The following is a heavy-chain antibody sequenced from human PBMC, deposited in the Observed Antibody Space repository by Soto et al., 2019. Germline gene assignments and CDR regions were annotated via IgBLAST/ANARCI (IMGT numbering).Heavy chain of an antibody. CDR1: GGAFSSYA. Sequence: SVKVSCKASGGAFSSYAISWVRQAPGQGLEWMGGIIPIFGTANYAQKFQGRVTITADESTSTAYMELSSLRSEDTAVYYCARRLAYCGGDCPRWFDPWGQGTLVTVSS. V-gene: IGHV1-69*13. CDR2: IIPIFGTA. D-gene: IGHD2-21*02. J-gene: IGHJ5*02. CDR3: ARRLAYCGGDCPRWFDP.